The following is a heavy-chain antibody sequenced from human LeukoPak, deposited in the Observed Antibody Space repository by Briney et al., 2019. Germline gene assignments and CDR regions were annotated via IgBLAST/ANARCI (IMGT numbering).Heavy chain of an antibody. Sequence: GGSLRLSCAASGFTFSSYSMNWVRQAPGKGLEWVSYISSSSSTIYYADSVKGRFTISRDNAKNSLYLQMNSLRAEDTAVYYCARDGPPYDYYDSSGYNSPGGAFDIWGQGTMVTVSS. J-gene: IGHJ3*02. CDR1: GFTFSSYS. CDR2: ISSSSSTI. CDR3: ARDGPPYDYYDSSGYNSPGGAFDI. D-gene: IGHD3-22*01. V-gene: IGHV3-48*01.